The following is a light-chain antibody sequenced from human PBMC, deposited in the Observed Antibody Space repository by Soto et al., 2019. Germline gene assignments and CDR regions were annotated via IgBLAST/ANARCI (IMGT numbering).Light chain of an antibody. J-gene: IGLJ1*01. CDR2: EVN. V-gene: IGLV2-23*02. CDR3: CSYAGSSTFV. Sequence: QSVLTQPASVSGSPGQSITISCTGTSSDVGGYNYVSWYQQHPGKAPKLMIYEVNNRPSGVSNRFSGSKSGNTASLTISGLQAEDEADYYCCSYAGSSTFVFGTGTKVTVL. CDR1: SSDVGGYNY.